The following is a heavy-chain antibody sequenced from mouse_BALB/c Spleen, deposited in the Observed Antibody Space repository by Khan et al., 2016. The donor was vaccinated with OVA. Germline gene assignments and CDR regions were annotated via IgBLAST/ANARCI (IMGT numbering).Heavy chain of an antibody. CDR3: ARSSSTMFTTGLSY. Sequence: EVELVESGGGLVQPGGSRKLSCTASGFTFSSYGMYWVRQAPERGLEWVAYISSGSSTLHYADTVKGRFTISRDNPKNTLFLQMTSLRSEDTAMYYCARSSSTMFTTGLSYGGQGTLVTVSA. J-gene: IGHJ3*01. D-gene: IGHD2-2*01. CDR1: GFTFSSYG. CDR2: ISSGSSTL. V-gene: IGHV5-17*02.